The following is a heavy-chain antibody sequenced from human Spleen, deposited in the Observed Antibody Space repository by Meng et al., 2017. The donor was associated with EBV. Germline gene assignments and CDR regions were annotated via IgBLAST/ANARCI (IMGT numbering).Heavy chain of an antibody. D-gene: IGHD3-10*01. Sequence: QVRGGRLGGEGEKPWFHGKGAGKAFGGPFRSGSIRRVRQAPGQGLGWMGGALPLSDAPKHAQKFPGKVTITADESTSNNLLDLGGLGAEDTAVYYCASESGRGFTPDYWGQGTLVTVSS. CDR1: GGPFRSGS. J-gene: IGHJ4*02. CDR3: ASESGRGFTPDY. CDR2: ALPLSDAP. V-gene: IGHV1-69*01.